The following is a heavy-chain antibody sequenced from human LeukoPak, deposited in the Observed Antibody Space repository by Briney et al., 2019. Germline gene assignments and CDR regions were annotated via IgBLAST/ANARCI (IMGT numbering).Heavy chain of an antibody. CDR2: ISFSGVT. D-gene: IGHD3-3*01. J-gene: IGHJ5*02. CDR3: ARDLRLFDL. V-gene: IGHV1-2*02. CDR1: GYPFTSYY. Sequence: ASVKVSCKPSGYPFTSYYIQWLRQAPGQGLEWMGWISFSGVTKYAEKLRGRVTLTRDTSRATAYMELTGLTSDDTAVYYCARDLRLFDLWGQGTLVTVSS.